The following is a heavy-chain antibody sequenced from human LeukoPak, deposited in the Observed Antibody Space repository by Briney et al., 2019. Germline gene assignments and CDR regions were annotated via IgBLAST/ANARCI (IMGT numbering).Heavy chain of an antibody. V-gene: IGHV3-23*01. CDR1: GFTLSTYA. CDR3: AKAPVTSCRGAYCYPFDS. CDR2: TSSSDAGT. Sequence: PGGSLRLSCAASGFTLSTYAMSWVRQTPGKSLEWVAATSSSDAGTYHADSVRGRFTISRDNSKNTLYLQMNSLRAEDAAVYFCAKAPVTSCRGAYCYPFDSWGQGTLVTVSS. J-gene: IGHJ4*02. D-gene: IGHD2-21*01.